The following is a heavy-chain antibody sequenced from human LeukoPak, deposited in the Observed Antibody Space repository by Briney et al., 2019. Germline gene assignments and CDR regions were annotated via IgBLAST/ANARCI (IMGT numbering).Heavy chain of an antibody. Sequence: GRSLRLSCAASGFTFSTYAMHWVRQAPGKGLEWVAVISFDGSNKDYADSVKGRFTISRDNSKNTLFLQMNSLRAEDTAVYYCAKDRRAASYYEAFDIWGQGTMVTVSS. J-gene: IGHJ3*02. D-gene: IGHD3-10*01. CDR2: ISFDGSNK. CDR3: AKDRRAASYYEAFDI. V-gene: IGHV3-30*04. CDR1: GFTFSTYA.